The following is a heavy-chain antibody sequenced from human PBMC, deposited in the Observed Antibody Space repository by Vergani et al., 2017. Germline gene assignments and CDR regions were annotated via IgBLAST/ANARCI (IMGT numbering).Heavy chain of an antibody. CDR2: IIPIFGTA. Sequence: QVQLVQSGAEVKKPGSSVKVSCKASGGTFSSYAISWVRQAPGQGLEWMGGIIPIFGTANYAQKFQGRVTITADESTRTAYMELSSLRSEDTALYYCTSSSSGGQLGHNFFYNYYMDVWSKGTTVTVSS. CDR3: TSSSSGGQLGHNFFYNYYMDV. D-gene: IGHD6-6*01. J-gene: IGHJ6*03. CDR1: GGTFSSYA. V-gene: IGHV1-69*01.